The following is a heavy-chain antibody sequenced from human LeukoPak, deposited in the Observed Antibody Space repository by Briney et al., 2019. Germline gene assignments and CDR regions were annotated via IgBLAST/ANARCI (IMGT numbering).Heavy chain of an antibody. J-gene: IGHJ5*02. V-gene: IGHV1-2*02. Sequence: ASVKVSCKASGYTFTSYAMNWVRQAPGQGLEWMGWINPNSGGTDYAQKFQGRVTMTRDTSIRTAYMELSSLTSDDTAIYYCARDLLQQHLVHHWFDPWGQGTLVTVSS. CDR2: INPNSGGT. CDR3: ARDLLQQHLVHHWFDP. D-gene: IGHD6-13*01. CDR1: GYTFTSYA.